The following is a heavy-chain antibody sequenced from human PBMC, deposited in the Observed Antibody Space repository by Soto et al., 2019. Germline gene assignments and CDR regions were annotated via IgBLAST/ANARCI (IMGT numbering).Heavy chain of an antibody. CDR1: GGSISSGGYY. D-gene: IGHD3-10*01. CDR2: IHHSGST. Sequence: QVQLQESGPGLVKPLQTLSLTCTVSGGSISSGGYYWSWIRQHPAKGLEWIGYIHHSGSTYYNPSLKSRVTISVDTSKNQFSLKLSSVTAADTAVYYCARLDYYGSGRPFDYWGQGTLVTVSS. V-gene: IGHV4-31*03. CDR3: ARLDYYGSGRPFDY. J-gene: IGHJ4*02.